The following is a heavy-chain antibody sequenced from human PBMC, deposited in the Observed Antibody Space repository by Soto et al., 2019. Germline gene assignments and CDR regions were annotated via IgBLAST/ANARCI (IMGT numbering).Heavy chain of an antibody. D-gene: IGHD4-17*01. CDR1: GYTFTSYG. J-gene: IGHJ6*03. CDR2: ISAYNGNT. V-gene: IGHV1-18*01. CDR3: ARVLTTVTTFRLGYYYMDV. Sequence: GASVKVSCKASGYTFTSYGISWVRQAPGQGLEWMGWISAYNGNTNYAQKLQGRVTMTTDTSTSTAYMELRSLRSDDTAVYYCARVLTTVTTFRLGYYYMDVWGKGTTVTSP.